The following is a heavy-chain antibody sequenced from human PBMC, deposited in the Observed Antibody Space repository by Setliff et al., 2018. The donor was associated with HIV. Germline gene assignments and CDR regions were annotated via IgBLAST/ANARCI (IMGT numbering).Heavy chain of an antibody. D-gene: IGHD3-16*01. J-gene: IGHJ5*01. V-gene: IGHV4-38-2*02. CDR2: IYHSGST. CDR1: GYSISSGYY. Sequence: PSETLSLTCTVSGYSISSGYYWGWIRQPPGKGLEWIGSIYHSGSTYYNPALKNRVAISVDTSRNRVSLKMTSVTAADTAVYYCARGGAVSADFDSWGQGTLVTVSS. CDR3: ARGGAVSADFDS.